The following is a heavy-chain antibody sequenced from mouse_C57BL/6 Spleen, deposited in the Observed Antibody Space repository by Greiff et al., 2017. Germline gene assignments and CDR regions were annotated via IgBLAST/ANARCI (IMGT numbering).Heavy chain of an antibody. D-gene: IGHD1-1*01. J-gene: IGHJ4*01. CDR3: AHEVITTVVATHYYAMDY. Sequence: QVQLQQPGAELVKPGASVKLSCKASGYTFTSYWMHWVKQRPGQGLEWIGMIHPNSGSTNYNEKFKSKATLTVDKSSSTAYMQLSSLTSEDSAVYYCAHEVITTVVATHYYAMDYWGQGTSVTVSS. CDR1: GYTFTSYW. CDR2: IHPNSGST. V-gene: IGHV1-64*01.